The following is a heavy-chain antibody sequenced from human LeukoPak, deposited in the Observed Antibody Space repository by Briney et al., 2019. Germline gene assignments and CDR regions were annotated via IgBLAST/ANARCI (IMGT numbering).Heavy chain of an antibody. J-gene: IGHJ4*02. Sequence: GGSLRLSCAASGFTFSSYSMNWVRQAPGKGLEWVSSISSSSSYIYYADSVKGRFTISRDNAKNSLYLQMNSLRAEDTAVYYCAGLITVTTGFDYWGQGTLVTVSS. CDR1: GFTFSSYS. CDR3: AGLITVTTGFDY. CDR2: ISSSSSYI. V-gene: IGHV3-21*01. D-gene: IGHD4-17*01.